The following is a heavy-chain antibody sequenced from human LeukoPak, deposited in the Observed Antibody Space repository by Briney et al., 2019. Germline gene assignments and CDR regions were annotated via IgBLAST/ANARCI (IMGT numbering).Heavy chain of an antibody. CDR3: ARAFSASSSTIDY. CDR1: GYTITGYY. J-gene: IGHJ4*02. CDR2: VSGGKGNT. V-gene: IGHV1-3*01. Sequence: ASVKVSCKASGYTITGYYIHWVRQAPGQGLEWMGWVSGGKGNTKYSEKFQGRITITRDTSATTAYLELSSLRSEDSTVYFCARAFSASSSTIDYWGQGTLVIVSP. D-gene: IGHD6-6*01.